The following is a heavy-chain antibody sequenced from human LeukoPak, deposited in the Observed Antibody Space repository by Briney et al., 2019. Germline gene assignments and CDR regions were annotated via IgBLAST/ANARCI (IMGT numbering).Heavy chain of an antibody. D-gene: IGHD6-13*01. CDR2: IYSGGST. Sequence: QPGGSLRLSCAASGFTVSSNYMSWVRQAPGKGLEWVSVIYSGGSTYYADSVKGRFTISRDNAKNSLYLQMNSLRAEDTAVYYCARDSGIAAAGKVDYWGQGTLVTVSS. CDR3: ARDSGIAAAGKVDY. J-gene: IGHJ4*02. CDR1: GFTVSSNY. V-gene: IGHV3-53*01.